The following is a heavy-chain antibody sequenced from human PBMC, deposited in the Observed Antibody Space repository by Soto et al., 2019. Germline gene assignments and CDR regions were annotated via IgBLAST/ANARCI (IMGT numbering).Heavy chain of an antibody. Sequence: SETLSLTCAVYGGSFSGYYWSWIRQPPGKGLEWIGEINHSGSTNYNPSLKSRVTISVDTSKNQFSLKLSSVTAADTAVYYCARTRVWSVYNYYCYCCKEFWGPGTKVTVSS. J-gene: IGHJ6*02. D-gene: IGHD6-6*01. V-gene: IGHV4-34*01. CDR3: ARTRVWSVYNYYCYCCKEF. CDR2: INHSGST. CDR1: GGSFSGYY.